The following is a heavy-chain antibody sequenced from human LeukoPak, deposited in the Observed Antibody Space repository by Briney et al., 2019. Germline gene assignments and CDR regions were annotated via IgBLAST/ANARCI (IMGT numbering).Heavy chain of an antibody. Sequence: HPGGSLRLSCAASGFTFDDYAMHWVRQAPGKGLEWVSGISWNSGSIGYADSVKGRFTISRDNAKNSLYLQMNSLRAEDTAVYYCAKKVYTLTISIAAAGTCFDYWGQGTLVTVSS. CDR3: AKKVYTLTISIAAAGTCFDY. CDR1: GFTFDDYA. V-gene: IGHV3-9*01. D-gene: IGHD6-13*01. CDR2: ISWNSGSI. J-gene: IGHJ4*02.